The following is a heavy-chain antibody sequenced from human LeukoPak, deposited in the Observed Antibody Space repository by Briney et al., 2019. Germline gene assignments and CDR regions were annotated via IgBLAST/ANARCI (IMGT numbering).Heavy chain of an antibody. J-gene: IGHJ6*02. CDR2: ISYDGSNK. CDR3: ARDGEDSSGWYGKKYDYYGMDV. V-gene: IGHV3-30-3*01. D-gene: IGHD6-13*01. CDR1: GFTFSSYA. Sequence: TGGSLRLSCAASGFTFSSYAMHWVRQAPGKGLEWVAVISYDGSNKYYADSVKGRFTISRDNSKNTLYLQMNSLRAEDTAVYYYARDGEDSSGWYGKKYDYYGMDVWGQGTTVTVSS.